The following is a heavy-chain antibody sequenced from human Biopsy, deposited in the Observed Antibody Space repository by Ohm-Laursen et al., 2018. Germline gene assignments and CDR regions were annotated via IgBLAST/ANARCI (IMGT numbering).Heavy chain of an antibody. Sequence: GTLSLTCAVYGGSFSGYYWSWIRQPTGKGLEWIGEMNHGGSTNYNSSLKSRVTISVDTSKNQFSLKLNSVTATDTAVYYCARGSNWNDWSFDYWGQGTVVTVPS. V-gene: IGHV4-34*01. CDR3: ARGSNWNDWSFDY. CDR2: MNHGGST. D-gene: IGHD1-20*01. CDR1: GGSFSGYY. J-gene: IGHJ4*02.